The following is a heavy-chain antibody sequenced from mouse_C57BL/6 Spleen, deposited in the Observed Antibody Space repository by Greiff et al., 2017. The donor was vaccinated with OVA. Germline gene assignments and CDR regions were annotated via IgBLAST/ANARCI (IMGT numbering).Heavy chain of an antibody. J-gene: IGHJ4*01. CDR1: GYAFSSYW. D-gene: IGHD2-4*01. CDR2: IYPGDGDT. CDR3: ARGGYDYGESYYAMDY. Sequence: QVQLQQSGAELVKPGASVKISCKASGYAFSSYWMNWVKQRPGKGLEWIGQIYPGDGDTNYNGKFKGKATLTADKSSSTAYMQLSSLTSEDSAVYFCARGGYDYGESYYAMDYWGQGTSVTVSS. V-gene: IGHV1-80*01.